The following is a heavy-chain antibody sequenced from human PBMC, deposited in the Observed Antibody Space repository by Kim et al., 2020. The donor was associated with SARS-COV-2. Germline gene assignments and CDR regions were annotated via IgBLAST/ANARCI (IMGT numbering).Heavy chain of an antibody. D-gene: IGHD2-21*01. CDR2: IKSKIDGGTT. CDR3: ATDAGYFHDTAPYPGRFDY. V-gene: IGHV3-15*01. Sequence: GGSLRLSCVGSGFTFSNAWMTWVRQAPGRGLEWVGRIKSKIDGGTTAYAAPVQGRVTISRDDSENTVFLQLTSLLIDDTAFYYCATDAGYFHDTAPYPGRFDYWGQGTLVTVS. J-gene: IGHJ4*02. CDR1: GFTFSNAW.